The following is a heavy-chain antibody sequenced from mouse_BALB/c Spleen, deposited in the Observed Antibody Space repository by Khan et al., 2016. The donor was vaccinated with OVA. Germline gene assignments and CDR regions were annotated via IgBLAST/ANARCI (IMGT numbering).Heavy chain of an antibody. V-gene: IGHV3-2*02. J-gene: IGHJ4*01. CDR3: ARSLYYGYGYALDY. D-gene: IGHD2-2*01. Sequence: EVELVESGPGLVKPSQSLSLTCTVTGYSITSDYAWNWIRQFPGNKLEWMGYISSSGSTSYNPSLKGRVSITRDTSKNQFFLQLKSVTTAVTATYFCARSLYYGYGYALDYWGRGTSVTVSS. CDR2: ISSSGST. CDR1: GYSITSDYA.